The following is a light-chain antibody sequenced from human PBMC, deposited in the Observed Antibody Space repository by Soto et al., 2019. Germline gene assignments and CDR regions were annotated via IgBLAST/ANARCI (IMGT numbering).Light chain of an antibody. Sequence: QSVLTQPPSASGTPGQRVTISCSGSGSNIGSNYVYWYQQLPGTAPKLLIYRNNQRPSGVPDRFSGSKSGTSASLAISGLRSEDEADYYCAAWDDSLSVYYVFGTGTKVTVL. V-gene: IGLV1-47*01. CDR1: GSNIGSNY. J-gene: IGLJ1*01. CDR3: AAWDDSLSVYYV. CDR2: RNN.